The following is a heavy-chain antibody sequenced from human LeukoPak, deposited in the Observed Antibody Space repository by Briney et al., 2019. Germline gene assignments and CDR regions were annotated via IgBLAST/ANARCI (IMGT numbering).Heavy chain of an antibody. CDR1: GGSFSGYY. D-gene: IGHD5-12*01. CDR2: INHSGST. CDR3: ARDWLRLFDY. V-gene: IGHV4-34*01. J-gene: IGHJ4*02. Sequence: SETLSLTCAVYGGSFSGYYWSWIRQPPGKGLEWIGEINHSGSTNYNPSLKSRVTISVDTSKNQFSLKLSSVTAADTAVYYCARDWLRLFDYWGQGTLVTVSS.